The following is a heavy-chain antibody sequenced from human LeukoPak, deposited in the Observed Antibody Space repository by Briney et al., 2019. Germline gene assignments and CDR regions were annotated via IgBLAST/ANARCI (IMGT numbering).Heavy chain of an antibody. CDR1: GGSISSGGYS. D-gene: IGHD1-26*01. CDR2: IYHSGST. Sequence: PSQTLSLTCAVSGGSISSGGYSWSWIRQPPGKGLEWIGYIYHSGSTYYNPSLKSRVTISVDRSKNQFSLKLNSVTAADTAVYYCTRVGVEATEFDYWGQGTLVTVSS. CDR3: TRVGVEATEFDY. J-gene: IGHJ4*02. V-gene: IGHV4-30-2*01.